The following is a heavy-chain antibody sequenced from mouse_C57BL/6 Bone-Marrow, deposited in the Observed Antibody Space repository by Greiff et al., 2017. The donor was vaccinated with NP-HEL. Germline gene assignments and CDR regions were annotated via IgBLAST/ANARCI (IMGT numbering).Heavy chain of an antibody. D-gene: IGHD1-1*01. V-gene: IGHV1-63*01. CDR1: GYTFTNYW. J-gene: IGHJ2*01. CDR3: ARISTEGPFDY. CDR2: IYPGGGYT. Sequence: VQLQESGAELVRPGTSVKMSCKASGYTFTNYWIGWAKQRPGHGLEWIGDIYPGGGYTNYNEKFKGKATLTADKSSSTAYMQFSSLTSEDSAIYYCARISTEGPFDYWGQGTTLTVSS.